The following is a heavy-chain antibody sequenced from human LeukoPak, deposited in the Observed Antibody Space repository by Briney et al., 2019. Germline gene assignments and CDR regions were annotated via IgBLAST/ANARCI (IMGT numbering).Heavy chain of an antibody. Sequence: PSETLSLTCAVSGGSISSSNWWSWVRQPPGKGLEWIGEIYHSGSTNYNPSLKSRVTISVDKSKNQFSLKLSSVTAADTAVYYCAGFSVTTVGTGDGLTYNWFDPWGQGTLVTVSS. V-gene: IGHV4-4*02. D-gene: IGHD4-17*01. CDR1: GGSISSSNW. J-gene: IGHJ5*02. CDR3: AGFSVTTVGTGDGLTYNWFDP. CDR2: IYHSGST.